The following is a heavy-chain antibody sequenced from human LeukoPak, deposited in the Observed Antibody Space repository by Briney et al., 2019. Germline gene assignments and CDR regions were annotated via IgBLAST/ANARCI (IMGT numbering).Heavy chain of an antibody. CDR1: GYTFTSYG. Sequence: ASVKVSCKASGYTFTSYGISWVRQAPGQGLEWMGWISAYNGNTNYAQKLQGRVTTTTDTSTSTAYMELRSLRSDDTAVYYCARSSSRVYYYYGMDVWGQGTTVTVSS. CDR3: ARSSSRVYYYYGMDV. V-gene: IGHV1-18*01. CDR2: ISAYNGNT. D-gene: IGHD2-2*01. J-gene: IGHJ6*02.